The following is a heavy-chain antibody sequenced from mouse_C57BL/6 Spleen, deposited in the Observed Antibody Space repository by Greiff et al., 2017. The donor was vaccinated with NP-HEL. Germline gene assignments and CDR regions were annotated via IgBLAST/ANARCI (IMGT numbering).Heavy chain of an antibody. CDR2: ISSGSSTI. CDR1: GFTFSDYG. D-gene: IGHD1-1*01. V-gene: IGHV5-17*01. CDR3: ASSSQAWFAY. Sequence: EVQLVESGGGLVKPGGSLKLSCAASGFTFSDYGMHWVRQAPEKGLEWVAYISSGSSTIYYADTVKGRFTISRDNAKNTLFLQMTSLRSEDTAMYYCASSSQAWFAYWGQGTLVTVSA. J-gene: IGHJ3*01.